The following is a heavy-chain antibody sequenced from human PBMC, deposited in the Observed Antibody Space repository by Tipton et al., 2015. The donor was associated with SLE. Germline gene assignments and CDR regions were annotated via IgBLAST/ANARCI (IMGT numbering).Heavy chain of an antibody. CDR2: IYTNGST. V-gene: IGHV4-4*07. Sequence: TLSLTCTVSGASISSYYWSWIRQPAGKGLEWIGGIYTNGSTNYNPSLKSRVTMSVDTSKNQFSLKLSSVTAADTAVYYCTRDGGVGATVWWGQGTLVTVSS. CDR1: GASISSYY. D-gene: IGHD1-26*01. J-gene: IGHJ4*02. CDR3: TRDGGVGATVW.